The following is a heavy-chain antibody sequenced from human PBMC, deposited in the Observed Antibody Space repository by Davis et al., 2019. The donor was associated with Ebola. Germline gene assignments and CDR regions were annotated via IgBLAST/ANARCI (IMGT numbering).Heavy chain of an antibody. D-gene: IGHD3-16*01. Sequence: SVKVSCKASGGTFSSYAISWVRQAPGQGLEWMGGIIPIFGTANYAQKFQGRVTITADESTSTAYMELSSLRSEDTAVYYCARASSDIWRDYVTFGAFDIWGQGTMVTVSS. CDR3: ARASSDIWRDYVTFGAFDI. CDR2: IIPIFGTA. V-gene: IGHV1-69*13. J-gene: IGHJ3*02. CDR1: GGTFSSYA.